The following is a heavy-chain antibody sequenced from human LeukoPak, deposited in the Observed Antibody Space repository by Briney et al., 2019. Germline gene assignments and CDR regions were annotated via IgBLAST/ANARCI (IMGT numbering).Heavy chain of an antibody. CDR2: IYYSGST. Sequence: SETLSLTCTVSGGSISSSSYYWGWIRQPPGKGLEWIGSIYYSGSTYYNPSLKSRVTISVDTSKNQFSLKLSSVTAADTAVYYCARDKGDIVASWGQGTLVTVSS. CDR3: ARDKGDIVAS. D-gene: IGHD5-12*01. V-gene: IGHV4-39*07. CDR1: GGSISSSSYY. J-gene: IGHJ4*02.